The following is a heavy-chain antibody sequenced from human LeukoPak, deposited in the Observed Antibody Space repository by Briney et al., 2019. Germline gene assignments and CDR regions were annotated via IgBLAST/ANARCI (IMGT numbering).Heavy chain of an antibody. J-gene: IGHJ3*02. CDR3: ARGSGSSLHVAFDI. D-gene: IGHD3-10*01. Sequence: SETLSLTCAVYGGSFSGYYWSWIRQPPGKGLEWIGEINHSGSTNYNPPLKSRVTISVDTSKNQFSLKLSSVTAADTAVYYCARGSGSSLHVAFDIWGQGTMVTVSS. V-gene: IGHV4-34*01. CDR1: GGSFSGYY. CDR2: INHSGST.